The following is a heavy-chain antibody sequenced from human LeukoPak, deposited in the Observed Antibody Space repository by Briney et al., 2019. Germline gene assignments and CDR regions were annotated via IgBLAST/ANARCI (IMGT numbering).Heavy chain of an antibody. J-gene: IGHJ4*02. Sequence: PSETLSLTCTVSGGSISSYYWSWIRQPPGKGLEWIGYIYYSGSTNYNPSLKSRVTISVDTSKNQFSLKLSSVTAADTAVYYCARDGGYSSSWYFDYWGQGTLVTVSS. V-gene: IGHV4-59*01. CDR2: IYYSGST. CDR3: ARDGGYSSSWYFDY. D-gene: IGHD6-13*01. CDR1: GGSISSYY.